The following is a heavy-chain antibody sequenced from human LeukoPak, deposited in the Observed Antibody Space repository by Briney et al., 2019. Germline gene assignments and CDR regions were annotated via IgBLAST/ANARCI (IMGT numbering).Heavy chain of an antibody. Sequence: ASVKISCKASGYTFTDHYLHWVRQAPGQGLEWTGWINPNSGVTSYAQKFQGRVSITRDTSISTVYLEVNWLTSDDTAVYFCARERSTGFIDYWAQGTLVTVSS. CDR1: GYTFTDHY. CDR2: INPNSGVT. CDR3: ARERSTGFIDY. D-gene: IGHD1-1*01. V-gene: IGHV1-2*02. J-gene: IGHJ4*02.